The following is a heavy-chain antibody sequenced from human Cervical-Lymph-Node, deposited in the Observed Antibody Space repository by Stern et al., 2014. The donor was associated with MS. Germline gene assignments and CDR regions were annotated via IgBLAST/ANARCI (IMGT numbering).Heavy chain of an antibody. V-gene: IGHV1-69*12. CDR2: NIPLFGTA. Sequence: QVQLVQSGAEVKNPGSSVIVSCKASGDAIRNYAFSWVRQAPGQGLEWMGGNIPLFGTANYAQNFRGRVTITADDSTSTVYMELSSLMSEDTAVYYCARSDVPAAVASIDYWGQGTLVTVSS. CDR3: ARSDVPAAVASIDY. D-gene: IGHD2-2*01. CDR1: GDAIRNYA. J-gene: IGHJ4*02.